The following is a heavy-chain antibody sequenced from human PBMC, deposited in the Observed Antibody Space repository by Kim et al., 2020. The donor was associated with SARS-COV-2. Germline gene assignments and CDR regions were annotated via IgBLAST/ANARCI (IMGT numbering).Heavy chain of an antibody. CDR3: ARDLEVATPPPAY. V-gene: IGHV1-2*06. J-gene: IGHJ4*02. Sequence: ASVKVSCKASGYTFTGYYMHWVRQAPGQGLEWMGRINPNSGGTNYAQKFQGRVTMTRDTSISTAYMELSRLRSDDTAVYYCARDLEVATPPPAYWGQGTLVTVSS. CDR1: GYTFTGYY. CDR2: INPNSGGT. D-gene: IGHD5-12*01.